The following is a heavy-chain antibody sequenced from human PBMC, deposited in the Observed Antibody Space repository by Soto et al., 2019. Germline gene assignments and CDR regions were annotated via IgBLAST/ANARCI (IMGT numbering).Heavy chain of an antibody. CDR2: IYYSGST. CDR1: CGSISSGGYS. J-gene: IGHJ4*02. D-gene: IGHD4-17*01. Sequence: QVQLQESGPGLVKPSQTLSLTCTVSCGSISSGGYSWSWIRQHPGKGLEWIGYIYYSGSTYYNPSLKSRVTISVDTSTNQFSLTLSSVPAADPAVYYCARSPEATVTAFDYWGQGTLVTVSS. CDR3: ARSPEATVTAFDY. V-gene: IGHV4-31*03.